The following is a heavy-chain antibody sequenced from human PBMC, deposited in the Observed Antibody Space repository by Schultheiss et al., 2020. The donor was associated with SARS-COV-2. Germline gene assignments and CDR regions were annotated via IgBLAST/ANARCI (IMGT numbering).Heavy chain of an antibody. CDR3: AGTYVTTVTVDY. CDR1: GGSISSSSYY. J-gene: IGHJ4*02. Sequence: SQTLSPTCTVSGGSISSSSYYWGWIRQPPGKGLEWIGSIYYSGSTYYNPSLKSRVTISVDTSKNQFSLKLSSVTAADTAVYYCAGTYVTTVTVDYWGQGTLVTVSS. V-gene: IGHV4-39*07. D-gene: IGHD4-17*01. CDR2: IYYSGST.